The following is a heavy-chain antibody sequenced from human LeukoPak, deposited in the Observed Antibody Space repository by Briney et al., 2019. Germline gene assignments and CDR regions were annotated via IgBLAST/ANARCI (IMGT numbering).Heavy chain of an antibody. CDR2: IYYSGST. Sequence: SETLSLTCTVSGGSISNGDHYWSWIRQHPGKGLEWIGHIYYSGSTNYNPSLKSRVTISVDTSKNQFSLKLSSVTAADTAVYYCARGPQYYYDSSGYYYGEDYWGQGTLVTVSS. CDR3: ARGPQYYYDSSGYYYGEDY. J-gene: IGHJ4*02. V-gene: IGHV4-31*03. CDR1: GGSISNGDHY. D-gene: IGHD3-22*01.